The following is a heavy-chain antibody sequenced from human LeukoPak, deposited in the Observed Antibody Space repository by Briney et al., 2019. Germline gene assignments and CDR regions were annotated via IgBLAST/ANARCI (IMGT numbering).Heavy chain of an antibody. Sequence: GGSLRLSCAASGFTFSSYSMNWVRQAPGKGLEWVSSISSSSSYIYYADSVKGRFTISRDNAKNSLYLQMNSLRAEDTAVYYCARVPNCSSTSCYTGRPDWYLDLWGRGTLVTVSS. CDR3: ARVPNCSSTSCYTGRPDWYLDL. D-gene: IGHD2-2*02. CDR1: GFTFSSYS. V-gene: IGHV3-21*01. J-gene: IGHJ2*01. CDR2: ISSSSSYI.